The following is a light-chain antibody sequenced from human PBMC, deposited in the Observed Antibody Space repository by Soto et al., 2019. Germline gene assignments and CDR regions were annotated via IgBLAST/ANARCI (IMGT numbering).Light chain of an antibody. V-gene: IGKV4-1*01. CDR3: QQYSASPPRT. Sequence: DIVMTQSPDSLAVSLGERATINCKSSQSVLYSSNNKNYLAWYQQKPGQPPKLLIAWASTREFGVPDRFSGSESGTDVTLTISSLQAEDVAVYYCQQYSASPPRTFGQGTKVEIK. J-gene: IGKJ1*01. CDR1: QSVLYSSNNKNY. CDR2: WAS.